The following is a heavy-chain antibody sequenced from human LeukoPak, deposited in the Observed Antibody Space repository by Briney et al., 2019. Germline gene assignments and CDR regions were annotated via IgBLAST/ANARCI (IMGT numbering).Heavy chain of an antibody. CDR3: ARDETGVGSGGIDF. V-gene: IGHV3-48*02. Sequence: GGSLRLSYATSGFIFSSYSMNWVRQAPGKGLVWVAYISSGGSTIYYADSVRGRFTISRDSARNSLYLQMNSLGDEDTAVYYCARDETGVGSGGIDFWGQGTLVTVSS. CDR2: ISSGGSTI. J-gene: IGHJ4*02. D-gene: IGHD2-8*02. CDR1: GFIFSSYS.